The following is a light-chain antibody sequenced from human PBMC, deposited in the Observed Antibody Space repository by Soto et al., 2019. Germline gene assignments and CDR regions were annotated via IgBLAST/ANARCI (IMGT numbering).Light chain of an antibody. CDR2: EVT. CDR3: GSKAGSNKHVV. CDR1: SSDIGASNS. Sequence: QSALTQPPSASGSPGRSVTISCAGSSSDIGASNSVSWYQQHPGKAPKLLISEVTKRPSGVPDRFSGSKSGNTASLTVSGLQADDEADYYCGSKAGSNKHVVFGGGTKLSVL. V-gene: IGLV2-8*01. J-gene: IGLJ2*01.